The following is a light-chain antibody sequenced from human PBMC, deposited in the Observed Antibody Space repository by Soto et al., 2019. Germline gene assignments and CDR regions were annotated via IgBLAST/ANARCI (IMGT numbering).Light chain of an antibody. CDR1: SSDVGAYNY. Sequence: QSALTQPASVSGSPGQSIAISCTGTSSDVGAYNYVSWYQQYPGKAPKVMIFDVSNRPSGVSNRFSGSKSDNTASLTISGLQAEDEADYYCNSFTTSGTYVFGTGTKVPS. J-gene: IGLJ1*01. V-gene: IGLV2-14*01. CDR2: DVS. CDR3: NSFTTSGTYV.